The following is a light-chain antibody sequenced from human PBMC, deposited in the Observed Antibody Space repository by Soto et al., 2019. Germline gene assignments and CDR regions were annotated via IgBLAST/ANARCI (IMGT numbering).Light chain of an antibody. CDR2: EAS. J-gene: IGKJ1*01. CDR3: QQRSNWPRT. V-gene: IGKV3-11*01. Sequence: EIVLTQSPATLSLSPGERATLSCRASQSVGSYLAWYQQKPGQAPRLLIYEASKRATGIPARFSGSGSGTDFTLTISSLEPEDFAIYYCQQRSNWPRTFGHGTKVEIK. CDR1: QSVGSY.